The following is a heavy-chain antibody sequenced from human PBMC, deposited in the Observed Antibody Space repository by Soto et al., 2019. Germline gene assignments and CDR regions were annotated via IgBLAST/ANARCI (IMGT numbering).Heavy chain of an antibody. CDR1: GGSFTSNNW. CDR2: IYRAGST. CDR3: ASRDPGTSFDY. V-gene: IGHV4-4*02. D-gene: IGHD1-7*01. Sequence: SETLSLTCAVSGGSFTSNNWWTWVRQPPGQGLEWIGEIYRAGSTNYNPSLKSRVTISLDKSENQFSLKVTSLTAADTAVYYCASRDPGTSFDYWGQGTLVTVSS. J-gene: IGHJ4*02.